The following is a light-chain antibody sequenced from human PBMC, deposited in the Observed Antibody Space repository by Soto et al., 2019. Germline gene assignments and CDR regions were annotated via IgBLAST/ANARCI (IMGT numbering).Light chain of an antibody. J-gene: IGKJ4*01. CDR2: DAS. CDR1: RDIAHY. CDR3: QQYDDLPLT. Sequence: DIQLTQYPSSLSASVGDRITITCQASRDIAHYLSWYQQKPGKAPQLLVYDASKLQTGVPSRFSGSASGTDFTFAISSLQPEDRATYFCQQYDDLPLTFGGGTKVEIK. V-gene: IGKV1-33*01.